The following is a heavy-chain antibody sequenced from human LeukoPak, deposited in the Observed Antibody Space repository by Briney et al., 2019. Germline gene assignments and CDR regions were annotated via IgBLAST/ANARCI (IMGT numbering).Heavy chain of an antibody. CDR2: INHSGST. CDR1: GGSFSGYY. CDR3: VGATQEPNAFDI. V-gene: IGHV4-34*01. J-gene: IGHJ3*02. Sequence: PLETLSLTCAVYGGSFSGYYWSWIRQPPGKGLEWIGEINHSGSTNYNPSLMSRVTISVDTSKNQFSLKLSSVTAADTAVYYCVGATQEPNAFDIWGQGTMVTVSS.